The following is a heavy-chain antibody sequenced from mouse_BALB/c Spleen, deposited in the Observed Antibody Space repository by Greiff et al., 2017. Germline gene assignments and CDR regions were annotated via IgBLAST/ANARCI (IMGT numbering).Heavy chain of an antibody. J-gene: IGHJ3*01. CDR3: ATTMITTAWFAY. Sequence: VQLQESGAELVRPGSSVKISCKASGYAFSSYWMNWVKQRPGQGLEWIGQIYPGDGDTNYNGKFKGKATLTADKSSSTAYMQLSSLTSEDSAVYFCATTMITTAWFAYWGQGTLVTVSA. V-gene: IGHV1-80*01. D-gene: IGHD2-4*01. CDR2: IYPGDGDT. CDR1: GYAFSSYW.